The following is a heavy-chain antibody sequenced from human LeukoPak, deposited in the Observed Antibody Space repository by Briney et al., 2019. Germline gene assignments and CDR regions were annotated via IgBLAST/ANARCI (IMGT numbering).Heavy chain of an antibody. CDR2: INPKSGGT. V-gene: IGHV1-2*02. D-gene: IGHD3-22*01. Sequence: GASVKVSCKASGYSFTGHYMHWVRQAPGQGLEWMGWINPKSGGTNYAQKFQGRVTMTRDTSISTAYMDMSSLRSDDTAVYYCARDERYDSSGYPFDYWGQGTLVTVSS. J-gene: IGHJ4*02. CDR3: ARDERYDSSGYPFDY. CDR1: GYSFTGHY.